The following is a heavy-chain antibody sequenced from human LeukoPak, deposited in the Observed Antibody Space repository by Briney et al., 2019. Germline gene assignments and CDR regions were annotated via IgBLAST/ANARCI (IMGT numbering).Heavy chain of an antibody. CDR3: ARPLITVTTRWFDP. V-gene: IGHV3-23*01. D-gene: IGHD4-11*01. CDR2: ISGSGGST. J-gene: IGHJ5*02. CDR1: GFAFRDYA. Sequence: PGGSLRLSCAASGFAFRDYAMNWVRQAPGKGLEWVSAISGSGGSTYYADSVKGRFTISRDNSKNTLYLQMNSLRAEDTAVYYCARPLITVTTRWFDPWGQGTLVTVSS.